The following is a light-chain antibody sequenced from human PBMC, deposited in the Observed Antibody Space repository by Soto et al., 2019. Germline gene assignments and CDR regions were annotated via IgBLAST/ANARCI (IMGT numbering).Light chain of an antibody. J-gene: IGKJ5*01. CDR1: QSVSSSY. Sequence: EIELTQSPATLSLSPGERATLSCRSSQSVSSSYLAWYQQKPGQAPRLLIYGASSRATGIPDRFSGSVSGTDFTLTITRLEPEDFAVFYCQQYGSSEIIFGQGTRLEI. V-gene: IGKV3-20*01. CDR3: QQYGSSEII. CDR2: GAS.